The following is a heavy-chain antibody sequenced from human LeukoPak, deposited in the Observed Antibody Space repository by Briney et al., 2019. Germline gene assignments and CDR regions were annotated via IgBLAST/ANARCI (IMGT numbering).Heavy chain of an antibody. J-gene: IGHJ4*02. V-gene: IGHV4-39*01. Sequence: SETLSLTCTVSGGSISSSSYYWGWIRQPPGKGLEWIGSIYYSGNTYYNPSLKSRVTISVDTSKNQFSPKLSSVSAADTAVYYCARKGYCSSTSCYNFDSWGQGTLVTVSS. CDR1: GGSISSSSYY. CDR2: IYYSGNT. D-gene: IGHD2-2*01. CDR3: ARKGYCSSTSCYNFDS.